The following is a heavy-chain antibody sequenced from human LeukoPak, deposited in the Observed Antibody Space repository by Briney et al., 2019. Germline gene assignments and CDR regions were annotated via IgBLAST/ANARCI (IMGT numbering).Heavy chain of an antibody. D-gene: IGHD2/OR15-2a*01. CDR2: IYYSGST. V-gene: IGHV4-59*01. J-gene: IGHJ3*02. CDR3: AGKVKLSDAFDI. CDR1: GGSISSYY. Sequence: PSETLSLTCAVSGGSISSYYWSWIRQPPGKGLEWIGYIYYSGSTNYNPSLKSRVTISVDTSKNQFSLKLSSVTAADTAVYYCAGKVKLSDAFDIWGQGTMVTVSS.